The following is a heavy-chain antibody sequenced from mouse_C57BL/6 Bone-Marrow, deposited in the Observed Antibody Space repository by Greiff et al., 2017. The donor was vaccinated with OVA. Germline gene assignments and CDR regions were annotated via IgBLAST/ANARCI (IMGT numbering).Heavy chain of an antibody. CDR2: IYPGSGST. CDR1: GYTFTSYW. CDR3: GRWIAVPDY. J-gene: IGHJ2*01. V-gene: IGHV1-55*01. Sequence: QVQLQQPGAELVKPGASVKMSCKASGYTFTSYWITWVKQRPGQGLEWIGDIYPGSGSTNYNEKFKIKATLTVDTSSSTAYKQLSSRTSEDDAVNYCGRWIAVPDYWGQGTTLTVSS.